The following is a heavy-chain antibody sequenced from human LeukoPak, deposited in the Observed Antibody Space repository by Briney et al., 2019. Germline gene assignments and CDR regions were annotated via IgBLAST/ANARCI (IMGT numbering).Heavy chain of an antibody. Sequence: SETLSLTCTVSGGSISSSSYYWGWIRQPPGKGLEWIGYIYNSGSTNYNPSLKSRVTISVDTSKNQFSLKLSSVTAADTAVYYCARLGDTAMVLLGYWGQGTLVTVSS. CDR2: IYNSGST. V-gene: IGHV4-61*05. D-gene: IGHD5-18*01. CDR1: GGSISSSSYY. CDR3: ARLGDTAMVLLGY. J-gene: IGHJ4*02.